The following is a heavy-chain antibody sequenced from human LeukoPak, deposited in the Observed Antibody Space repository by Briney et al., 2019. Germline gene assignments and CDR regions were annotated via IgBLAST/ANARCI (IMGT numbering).Heavy chain of an antibody. CDR1: GFTFSSYA. Sequence: GGSLRLSCAASGFTFSSYAMHWVRQAPGKGLEWVAFIRYDGSNKYYADSVKGRSTISRDNSKNTLYLQMNSLRAEDTAVYYCAKDGGQPGYSSSWYNFDYWGQGTLVTVSS. J-gene: IGHJ4*02. CDR2: IRYDGSNK. CDR3: AKDGGQPGYSSSWYNFDY. D-gene: IGHD6-13*01. V-gene: IGHV3-30*02.